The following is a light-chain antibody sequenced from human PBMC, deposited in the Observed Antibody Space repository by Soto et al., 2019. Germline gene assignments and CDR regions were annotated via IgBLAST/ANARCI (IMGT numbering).Light chain of an antibody. CDR3: HQYTNLPYT. CDR1: QSVSSN. CDR2: HAS. V-gene: IGKV3-15*01. Sequence: EIVMTQSPATLSVSPGERATLSCRASQSVSSNLDWYQQKPGQVPRLLIYHASARATGIPDRFSGSGSGTEFTLTISSLQSEDFAVYYCHQYTNLPYTFGQGTKLEIK. J-gene: IGKJ2*01.